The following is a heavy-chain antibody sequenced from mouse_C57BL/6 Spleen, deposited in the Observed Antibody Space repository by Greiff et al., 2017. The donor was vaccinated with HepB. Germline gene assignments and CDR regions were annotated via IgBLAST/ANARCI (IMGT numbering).Heavy chain of an antibody. Sequence: QVQLQQSGAELVRPGSSVKLSCKASGYTFTSYWMDWVKQRPGQGLEWIGNIYPSDSETHYNQKFKDKATLTVDKSSSTAYMQLSSLTSEDSAVYYCARGDSNYPYWYFDVWGTGTTVTVSS. D-gene: IGHD2-5*01. CDR2: IYPSDSET. J-gene: IGHJ1*03. CDR3: ARGDSNYPYWYFDV. CDR1: GYTFTSYW. V-gene: IGHV1-61*01.